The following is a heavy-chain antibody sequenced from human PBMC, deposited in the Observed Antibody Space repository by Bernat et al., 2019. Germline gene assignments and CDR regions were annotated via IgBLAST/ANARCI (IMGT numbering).Heavy chain of an antibody. CDR3: ANPVGILTGYYWGGYMDV. Sequence: QVQLVESGGGVVQPGRSLRLSCAASGFTFSSYGMHWVRQAPGKGLEWVAVISYDGSNKYYADSVKGRFTISRDNSKNTLYLQMNSLRAEDTAVYYCANPVGILTGYYWGGYMDVWGKGTTVTVSS. CDR2: ISYDGSNK. J-gene: IGHJ6*03. CDR1: GFTFSSYG. V-gene: IGHV3-30*18. D-gene: IGHD3-9*01.